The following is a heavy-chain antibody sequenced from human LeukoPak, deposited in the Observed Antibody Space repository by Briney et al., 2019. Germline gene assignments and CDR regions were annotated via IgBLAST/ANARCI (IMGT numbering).Heavy chain of an antibody. J-gene: IGHJ4*02. Sequence: PGGSLRLSCAASGFTFSSNYMSWVRQAPGKGLEWVSVIYSGGSTYYADSVKGRFTISRDNSKNTLYLQMNSLRAEDTAVYYCARGAIAAAGTGDYFDYWGQGTLVTVSS. CDR2: IYSGGST. D-gene: IGHD6-13*01. V-gene: IGHV3-53*01. CDR3: ARGAIAAAGTGDYFDY. CDR1: GFTFSSNY.